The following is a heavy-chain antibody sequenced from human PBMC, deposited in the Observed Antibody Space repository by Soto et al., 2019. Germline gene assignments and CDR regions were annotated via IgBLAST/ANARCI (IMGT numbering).Heavy chain of an antibody. J-gene: IGHJ3*02. Sequence: GGSLRLSCAASGFTFSSYWMHWVRQVPGKGLVWVSRINSDGSSTMYADSVKGRFTISRDNAKNTLYLQMNSLRAEDTAVYYCARDLHPTRSGWYEDALDIWGQGTMVTGSS. V-gene: IGHV3-74*03. CDR2: INSDGSST. CDR1: GFTFSSYW. CDR3: ARDLHPTRSGWYEDALDI. D-gene: IGHD6-19*01.